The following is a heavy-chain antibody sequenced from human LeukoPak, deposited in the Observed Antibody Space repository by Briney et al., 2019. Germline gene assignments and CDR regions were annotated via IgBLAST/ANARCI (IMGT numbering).Heavy chain of an antibody. Sequence: SETLSLTCTVSGGSISHYYWSWIRQPPGKGLEWIAYIYTSGTTNNYTSGSTNYNPSLKSRVTISVDTSKNQFSLRLSSVTAADTAVYFCARQRFPALDVDLWGRGTLVTVSS. V-gene: IGHV4-4*09. J-gene: IGHJ2*01. D-gene: IGHD3-3*01. CDR1: GGSISHYY. CDR3: ARQRFPALDVDL. CDR2: IYTSGTTNNYTSGST.